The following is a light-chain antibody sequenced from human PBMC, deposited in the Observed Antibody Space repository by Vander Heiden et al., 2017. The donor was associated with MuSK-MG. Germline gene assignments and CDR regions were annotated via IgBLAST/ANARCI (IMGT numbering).Light chain of an antibody. CDR1: HSISSY. CDR3: QQSDSTPHT. J-gene: IGKJ4*01. CDR2: AAS. Sequence: SDMTQSTSSLSASVGDRVTITCRASHSISSYLNWYQQKPGQAPKLLIYAASSLQSGVPSRFSGSGSGTDFTLTISSLQLEDFATYYCQQSDSTPHTFGGGTKVEIK. V-gene: IGKV1-39*01.